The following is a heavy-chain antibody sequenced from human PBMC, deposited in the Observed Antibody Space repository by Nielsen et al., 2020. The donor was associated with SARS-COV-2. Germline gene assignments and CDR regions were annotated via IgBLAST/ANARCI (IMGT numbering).Heavy chain of an antibody. CDR2: ISSSSSYI. Sequence: WIRQPPGKGLEWVSSISSSSSYIYYADSVKGRFTISRDNSKNTLYLQMNSLRAEDTAVYYCAKDQSPYYYDSSGYYSGFDYWGQGTLVTVSS. CDR3: AKDQSPYYYDSSGYYSGFDY. V-gene: IGHV3-21*04. J-gene: IGHJ4*02. D-gene: IGHD3-22*01.